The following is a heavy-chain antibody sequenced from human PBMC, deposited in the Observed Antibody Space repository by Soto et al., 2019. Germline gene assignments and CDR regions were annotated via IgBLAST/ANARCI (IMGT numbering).Heavy chain of an antibody. CDR1: GFTFSSYG. Sequence: QVQLVESGGGVVQPGRSLRLSCAASGFTFSSYGMHWVRQAPGKGLEWVAIISYDGSNKYYTDSVKSRFTISSDNSKNTLYLQMNSLRAEDTAVYYCAKDHPYGDYGVDGMDVWGQGTTVTVSS. V-gene: IGHV3-30*18. J-gene: IGHJ6*02. D-gene: IGHD4-17*01. CDR3: AKDHPYGDYGVDGMDV. CDR2: ISYDGSNK.